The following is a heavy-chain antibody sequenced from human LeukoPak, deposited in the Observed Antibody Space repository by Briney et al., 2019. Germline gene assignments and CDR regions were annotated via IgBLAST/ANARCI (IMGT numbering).Heavy chain of an antibody. Sequence: GGSLRLSCVASGFSFSTQRMHWVRQAPGKGLVWVSYINIDERITGYADSVKGRFTISRDNVKNTLYLQMNSLRVEDTAVYYCARDPRNVGLAPWGQGTLVTVSS. J-gene: IGHJ5*02. CDR2: INIDERIT. CDR1: GFSFSTQR. V-gene: IGHV3-74*01. D-gene: IGHD2-15*01. CDR3: ARDPRNVGLAP.